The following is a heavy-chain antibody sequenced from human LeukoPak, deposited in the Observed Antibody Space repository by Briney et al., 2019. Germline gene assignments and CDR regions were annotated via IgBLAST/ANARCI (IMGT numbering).Heavy chain of an antibody. Sequence: PGGSLRLSCVASGFTFSTYSMNWVRQAPGKGLEWVSYISSSSSAIYYTDSVGGRFTISRDNAKNSLYLQMNSLGDEDTAVYYCARGVDIAISGAHFDDWGQGTLVTVSS. D-gene: IGHD2-8*02. V-gene: IGHV3-48*02. J-gene: IGHJ4*02. CDR1: GFTFSTYS. CDR3: ARGVDIAISGAHFDD. CDR2: ISSSSSAI.